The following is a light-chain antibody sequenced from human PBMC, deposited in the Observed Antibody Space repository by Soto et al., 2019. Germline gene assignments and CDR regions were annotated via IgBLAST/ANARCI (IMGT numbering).Light chain of an antibody. V-gene: IGKV1D-12*01. J-gene: IGKJ4*01. CDR3: QHVKSFPLT. CDR2: DAS. Sequence: DIQMTQSPSSVSASVGDRVTITCRASQGISTWLAWYQQKPGKAPKLLIYDASSLQSGVPSRFSGSGARTDFTLTISSLQPEGFATHYGQHVKSFPLTFGGGTKVEIK. CDR1: QGISTW.